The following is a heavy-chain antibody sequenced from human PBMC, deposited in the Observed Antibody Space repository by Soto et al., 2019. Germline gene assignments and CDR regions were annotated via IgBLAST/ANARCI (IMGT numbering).Heavy chain of an antibody. V-gene: IGHV3-23*01. CDR3: AKCVYYDFWSGSRSPKDDAFDI. Sequence: GGSLRLSCAASGFTFSSYAMSWVRQAPGKGLEWVSAISGSGGSTYYADSVKGRFTISRDNSKNTLYLQMNSLRAEDTAVYYCAKCVYYDFWSGSRSPKDDAFDIWGQGTMVTVSS. CDR2: ISGSGGST. CDR1: GFTFSSYA. J-gene: IGHJ3*02. D-gene: IGHD3-3*01.